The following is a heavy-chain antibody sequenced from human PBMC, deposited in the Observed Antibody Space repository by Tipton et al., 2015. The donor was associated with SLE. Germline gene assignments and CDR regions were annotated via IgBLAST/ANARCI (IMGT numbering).Heavy chain of an antibody. J-gene: IGHJ4*02. Sequence: LRLSCTVSGGSISSSSYYWSWIRQPPGKGLEWIGYIYYSGITSYNPSLKSRVTISVDTSKNQFSLKLSSVTAADTAVYFCARGELYSGASLYYFEYRGQGTLVTVSS. V-gene: IGHV4-61*01. CDR3: ARGELYSGASLYYFEY. CDR1: GGSISSSSYY. D-gene: IGHD1-7*01. CDR2: IYYSGIT.